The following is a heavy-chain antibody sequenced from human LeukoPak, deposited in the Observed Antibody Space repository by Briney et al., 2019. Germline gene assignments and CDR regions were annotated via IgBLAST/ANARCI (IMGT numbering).Heavy chain of an antibody. D-gene: IGHD2-15*01. CDR2: MNPNSGNT. J-gene: IGHJ5*02. V-gene: IGHV1-8*01. CDR3: ARGLSPRRVVWFDP. Sequence: ASVTVSCKASGYTFTSHDINWVRQATGQGLEWMGWMNPNSGNTGYAQKFQGRVTMTRNTSISTAYMELSSLRSEDTAVYYCARGLSPRRVVWFDPWGQGTLVTVSS. CDR1: GYTFTSHD.